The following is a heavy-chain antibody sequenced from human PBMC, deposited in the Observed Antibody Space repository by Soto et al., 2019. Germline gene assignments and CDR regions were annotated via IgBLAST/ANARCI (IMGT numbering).Heavy chain of an antibody. CDR2: VYRTGST. Sequence: PSETLSLTCAVSGGSISTSNWWSWVRQPPGKGLEWIGEVYRTGSTNYNPSLESRVIVSVDKSKNQFSLKLTSVTAADTAVYYCARARATIAAAGTLKRYFDYWGQGTLVTVSS. CDR3: ARARATIAAAGTLKRYFDY. J-gene: IGHJ4*02. CDR1: GGSISTSNW. V-gene: IGHV4-4*02. D-gene: IGHD6-13*01.